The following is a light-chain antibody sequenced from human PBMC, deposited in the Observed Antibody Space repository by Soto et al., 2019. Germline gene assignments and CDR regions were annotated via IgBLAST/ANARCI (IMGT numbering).Light chain of an antibody. Sequence: DIQMTQSPSTLSASVGDRVTITCRASQTIHTFLAWYQQKAGKAPKLLIYDASNLESGVPSRFSGSGSGTEFTLTVSSLPPDDFATFYCQQFHSFPWTFGQGTKVDIK. CDR3: QQFHSFPWT. CDR2: DAS. CDR1: QTIHTF. V-gene: IGKV1-5*01. J-gene: IGKJ1*01.